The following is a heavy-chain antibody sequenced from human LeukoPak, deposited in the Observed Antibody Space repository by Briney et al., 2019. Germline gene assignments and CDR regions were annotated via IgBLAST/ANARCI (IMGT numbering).Heavy chain of an antibody. CDR2: INAGNGNT. V-gene: IGHV1-3*03. CDR3: ARSGRTMSYDY. D-gene: IGHD1-26*01. J-gene: IGHJ4*02. Sequence: GASVKVSCKASGYTFISYAMHWVRQAPGQRLEWMGWINAGNGNTKYSQDFQGRVTITRDTSASTAYMELSSLRSEDMAVYYCARSGRTMSYDYWGQGTLVTASS. CDR1: GYTFISYA.